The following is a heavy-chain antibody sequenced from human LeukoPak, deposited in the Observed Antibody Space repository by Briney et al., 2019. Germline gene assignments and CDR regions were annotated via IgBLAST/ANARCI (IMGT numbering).Heavy chain of an antibody. Sequence: ASVKVSCKASGYTFTSYGISWVRQAPGHGLEWMGWISAYNGNTNYAQKLQGRVTMTTDTSTSTAYMELRSLRSDDTAVYYCARLGYCSSTSCYNPDYWGQGTLVTVSS. CDR3: ARLGYCSSTSCYNPDY. CDR2: ISAYNGNT. J-gene: IGHJ4*02. D-gene: IGHD2-2*02. V-gene: IGHV1-18*01. CDR1: GYTFTSYG.